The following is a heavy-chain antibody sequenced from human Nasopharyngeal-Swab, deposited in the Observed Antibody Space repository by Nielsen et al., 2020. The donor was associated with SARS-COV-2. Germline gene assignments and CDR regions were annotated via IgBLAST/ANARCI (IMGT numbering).Heavy chain of an antibody. CDR3: ARISGWYWLDP. Sequence: SETLSLTCAVYGGSFSGYSWIWVRQPPGKGLEWIGQIIHSGSTNYNPSLTSRVTISADTYKNKLSLEVNAVTAADTAVYYCARISGWYWLDPWGQGTLVTVSS. V-gene: IGHV4-34*12. J-gene: IGHJ5*02. D-gene: IGHD6-19*01. CDR2: IIHSGST. CDR1: GGSFSGYS.